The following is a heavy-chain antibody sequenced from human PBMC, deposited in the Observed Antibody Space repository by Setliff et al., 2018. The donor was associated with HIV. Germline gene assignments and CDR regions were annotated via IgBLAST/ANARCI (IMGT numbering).Heavy chain of an antibody. CDR1: GGSVSNYY. J-gene: IGHJ4*02. CDR3: ARDPNTGWYYLDV. Sequence: ETLSITCTFAGGSVSNYYWTWIRQSAGKGLEWIGHINTSGSTKYNPSLKSRLTMSVDSSGNQFSLTLTSVTAADTAVYYCARDPNTGWYYLDVWGPGARVTSPQ. CDR2: INTSGST. D-gene: IGHD6-19*01. V-gene: IGHV4-4*07.